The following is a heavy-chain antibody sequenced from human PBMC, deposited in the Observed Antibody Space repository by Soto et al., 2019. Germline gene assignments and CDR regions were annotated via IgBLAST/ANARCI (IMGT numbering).Heavy chain of an antibody. CDR3: AGGYGSSSDGPYYYYYYMDV. J-gene: IGHJ6*03. CDR2: ISSNGGST. D-gene: IGHD6-6*01. Sequence: GGSLRLSCAASGFTFSSYAMHWVRQAPGKGLEYVSAISSNGGSTYYANSVKGRFTIHRDNSKNTLYLQMGSLGAEDMAVYYCAGGYGSSSDGPYYYYYYMDVWGKGTTVTVSS. V-gene: IGHV3-64*01. CDR1: GFTFSSYA.